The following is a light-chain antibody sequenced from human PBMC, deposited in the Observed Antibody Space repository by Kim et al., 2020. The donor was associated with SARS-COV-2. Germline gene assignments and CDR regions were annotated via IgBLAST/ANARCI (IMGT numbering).Light chain of an antibody. CDR2: QVK. J-gene: IGLJ3*02. V-gene: IGLV2-14*01. Sequence: QSVLTQPASVSGSPGQSITISCSGSNSDIGTYTYVSWYQHHPYRAPKLIIFQVKNRPSGISDRFSGSKSGNTASLTISGLQAEDEADYYCSSYSNTNTFWVFGGGTQLTVL. CDR1: NSDIGTYTY. CDR3: SSYSNTNTFWV.